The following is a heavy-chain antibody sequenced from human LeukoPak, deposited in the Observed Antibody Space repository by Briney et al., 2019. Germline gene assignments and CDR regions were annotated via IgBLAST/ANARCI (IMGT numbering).Heavy chain of an antibody. V-gene: IGHV3-53*01. J-gene: IGHJ4*02. CDR2: IYSGGST. CDR3: ASMVAGQYFDY. CDR1: GFTFSSYV. D-gene: IGHD6-19*01. Sequence: GGSLRLSCAASGFTFSSYVMSWVRQAPGKGLEWVSVIYSGGSTYYADSVKGRFTISRDNSKNTLYLQMNSLRAEDTAVYYCASMVAGQYFDYWGQGTLVTVSS.